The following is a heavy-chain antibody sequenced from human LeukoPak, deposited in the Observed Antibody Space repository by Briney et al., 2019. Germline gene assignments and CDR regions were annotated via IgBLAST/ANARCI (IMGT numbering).Heavy chain of an antibody. CDR3: AGALRRGTADYYMDV. J-gene: IGHJ6*03. Sequence: PSETLSLTCAVYGGFFSGYFWRWIRQPPGKGLEWIGEINHSGSTNYDPSLKSRVTISVDTSKNQFSLKLSSVTAADTAVYYCAGALRRGTADYYMDVWGKGTTVTVSS. CDR1: GGFFSGYF. V-gene: IGHV4-34*01. CDR2: INHSGST.